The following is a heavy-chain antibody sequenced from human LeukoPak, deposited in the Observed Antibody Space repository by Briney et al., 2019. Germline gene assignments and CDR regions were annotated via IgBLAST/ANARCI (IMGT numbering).Heavy chain of an antibody. CDR2: ISGSGGTT. J-gene: IGHJ4*02. CDR1: GFTFSSYA. V-gene: IGHV3-23*01. D-gene: IGHD2-15*01. CDR3: AKAHPCSGGSCYSPLDY. Sequence: GGSLRLSCAASGFTFSSYAMSWVRQAPGKGLEWVSAISGSGGTTYYADSVKGRFNISRDNSKNTLYLQMNSLSAEDTAVYYCAKAHPCSGGSCYSPLDYWGQGTLVTVSS.